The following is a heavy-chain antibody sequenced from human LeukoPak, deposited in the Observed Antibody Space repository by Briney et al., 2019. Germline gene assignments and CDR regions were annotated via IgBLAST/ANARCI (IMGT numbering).Heavy chain of an antibody. CDR1: GYTFTSYG. CDR2: ISAYNGNT. V-gene: IGHV1-18*01. CDR3: ARGEYYDSSGYYGGESFDY. Sequence: ASVKVSCKASGYTFTSYGISWVRQAPGQGLEWMGWISAYNGNTNYAQKLQGRVTMTTDTSTSTAYMELRSLRSDDTAVYYCARGEYYDSSGYYGGESFDYWGQGTLVTVSS. J-gene: IGHJ4*02. D-gene: IGHD3-22*01.